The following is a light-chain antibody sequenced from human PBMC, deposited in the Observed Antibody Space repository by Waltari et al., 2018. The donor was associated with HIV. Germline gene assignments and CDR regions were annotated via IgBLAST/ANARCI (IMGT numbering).Light chain of an antibody. Sequence: QSVLTQPPSASGTPGQRVTISCSGGSSNIGSTSVFWYQLLPGTAPKLLVYRNDQRPAGVPDRLSGSKSGTSAALAISGLRSEDEADYYCAAWDDSRSGYVFGTGTKVTVL. CDR3: AAWDDSRSGYV. CDR2: RND. J-gene: IGLJ1*01. CDR1: SSNIGSTS. V-gene: IGLV1-47*01.